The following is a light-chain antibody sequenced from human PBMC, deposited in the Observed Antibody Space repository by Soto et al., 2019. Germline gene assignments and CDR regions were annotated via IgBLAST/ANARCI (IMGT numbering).Light chain of an antibody. V-gene: IGLV2-14*01. CDR2: EVS. J-gene: IGLJ3*02. Sequence: QSALTQPASVSGSLGQSITISCTATTSDIDNYDYVSWYQQHPGNAPRLILYEVSTRPSGVSNRFSGSKSAKTASLTISGLEAEDEADYYCSSKTNSFTLVFGGGTKLTVL. CDR3: SSKTNSFTLV. CDR1: TSDIDNYDY.